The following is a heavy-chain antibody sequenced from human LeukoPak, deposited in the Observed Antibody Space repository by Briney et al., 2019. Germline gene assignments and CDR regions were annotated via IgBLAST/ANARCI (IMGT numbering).Heavy chain of an antibody. CDR1: GGSFSSYY. CDR2: IYYSGST. Sequence: SETLSLSCTVSGGSFSSYYWSWIRQPRGKGLEWIGYIYYSGSTNYNPSLKSRVTISVDTSKNQFSLKLSSVTAADTAVYYCARERAGSSWHEGWFDPWGQGTLVTVSS. CDR3: ARERAGSSWHEGWFDP. V-gene: IGHV4-59*01. D-gene: IGHD6-13*01. J-gene: IGHJ5*02.